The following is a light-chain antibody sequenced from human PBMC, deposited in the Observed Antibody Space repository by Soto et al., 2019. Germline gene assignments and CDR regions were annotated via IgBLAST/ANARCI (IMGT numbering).Light chain of an antibody. Sequence: QSALTQPASVSGSPGQSITISCTGTSSDVGGYNYVSWYQQHPGKAPKLMIYEVSNRPSGISNRFSGSKSGNTASLTISGLQGEDEADYYCSSYTSRGTYVFGTGTKLTV. J-gene: IGLJ1*01. CDR3: SSYTSRGTYV. CDR2: EVS. V-gene: IGLV2-14*01. CDR1: SSDVGGYNY.